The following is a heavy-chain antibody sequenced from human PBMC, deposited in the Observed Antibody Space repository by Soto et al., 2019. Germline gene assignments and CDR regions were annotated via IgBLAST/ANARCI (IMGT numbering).Heavy chain of an antibody. CDR3: AREPLTTVVTPWWFDP. Sequence: QVQLVQSGAEVKKPGSSVKVSCKASGGTFSSYAISWVRQAPGQGLEWMGGIIPIFGTANYAQKFQGRVTITSPEHTNXAYMELSSLRCEDTAVYYCAREPLTTVVTPWWFDPWGQGTLVTVSS. CDR1: GGTFSSYA. D-gene: IGHD4-17*01. J-gene: IGHJ5*02. CDR2: IIPIFGTA. V-gene: IGHV1-69*05.